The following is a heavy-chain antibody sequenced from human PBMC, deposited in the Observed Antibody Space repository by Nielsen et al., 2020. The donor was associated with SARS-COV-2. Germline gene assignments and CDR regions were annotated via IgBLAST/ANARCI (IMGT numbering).Heavy chain of an antibody. J-gene: IGHJ4*02. D-gene: IGHD6-19*01. CDR3: ASGDIAVAGTRFDY. V-gene: IGHV3-53*01. Sequence: VRQAPGKGLEWVSVIYSGGSTYYADSVKGRFTISRDNSKNTLYLQMNSLRAEDTAVYYCASGDIAVAGTRFDYWGQGTLVTVPS. CDR2: IYSGGST.